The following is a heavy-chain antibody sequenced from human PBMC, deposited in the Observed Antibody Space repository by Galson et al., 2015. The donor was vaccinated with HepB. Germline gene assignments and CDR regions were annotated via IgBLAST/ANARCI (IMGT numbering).Heavy chain of an antibody. D-gene: IGHD4-23*01. Sequence: RYSPSLKSRLTITKDTSKNQVVLMMTNMDPADTATYYCAHEPGGGYFDSWGQGILVTVSS. V-gene: IGHV2-5*01. J-gene: IGHJ4*02. CDR3: AHEPGGGYFDS.